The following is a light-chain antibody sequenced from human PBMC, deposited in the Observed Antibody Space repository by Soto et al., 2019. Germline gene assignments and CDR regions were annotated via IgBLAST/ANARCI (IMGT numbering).Light chain of an antibody. Sequence: IVVTQPPCTLSLSTGGRASLSCRASQTVSTHLAWYQQKPGQAPRLLIYHSSTRATGVPDRFSGSGSGTDFTLTISSLQPEDFATYYCQHAKSFPPTFGPGTKVDIK. CDR2: HSS. J-gene: IGKJ3*01. CDR3: QHAKSFPPT. V-gene: IGKV3-15*01. CDR1: QTVSTH.